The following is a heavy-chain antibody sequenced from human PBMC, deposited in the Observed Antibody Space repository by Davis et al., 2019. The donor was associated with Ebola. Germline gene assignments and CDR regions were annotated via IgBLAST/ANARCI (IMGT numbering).Heavy chain of an antibody. CDR3: ARDQGSSPGV. V-gene: IGHV4-59*01. D-gene: IGHD6-6*01. CDR1: GDSITSYS. Sequence: MPSETLSLTCTVSGDSITSYSWNWIRQPPGKGLEWIGYVHYSGSTNYNPSLKGRVTVSVDTSKSQFSLKLSSVTAADTAVYYCARDQGSSPGVWGQGTLVIVSS. J-gene: IGHJ1*01. CDR2: VHYSGST.